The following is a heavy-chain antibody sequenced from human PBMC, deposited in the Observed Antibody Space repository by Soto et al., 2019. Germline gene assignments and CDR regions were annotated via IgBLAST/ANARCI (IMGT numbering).Heavy chain of an antibody. D-gene: IGHD2-21*02. Sequence: ASVKVSCKASGYTFTSYDINWVRQATGQGLEWMGWMNPNSGNTGYAQKFQGRVTMTRNTSISTAYMELSSLRSEDTAGYYCARADCGGDCYWGNWFDPWGQGTLVTVSS. V-gene: IGHV1-8*01. J-gene: IGHJ5*02. CDR3: ARADCGGDCYWGNWFDP. CDR1: GYTFTSYD. CDR2: MNPNSGNT.